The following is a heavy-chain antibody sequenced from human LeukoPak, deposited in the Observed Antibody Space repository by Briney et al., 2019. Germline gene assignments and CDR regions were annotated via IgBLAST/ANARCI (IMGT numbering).Heavy chain of an antibody. J-gene: IGHJ6*03. CDR2: IIPIFGTA. Sequence: ASVKVSCKASGGTFSSYAISWARQAPGQGLEWMGRIIPIFGTANYAQKFQSRVTITADKSTSTAYMELSSLRSEDTAVYYCARDREGSSYYYYYYYMDVWGKGTTVTVSS. V-gene: IGHV1-69*06. CDR1: GGTFSSYA. CDR3: ARDREGSSYYYYYYYMDV. D-gene: IGHD5-24*01.